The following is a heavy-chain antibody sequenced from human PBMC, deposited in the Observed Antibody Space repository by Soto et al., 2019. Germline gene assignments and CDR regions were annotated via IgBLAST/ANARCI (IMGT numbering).Heavy chain of an antibody. D-gene: IGHD2-2*01. Sequence: GESLKISCKGSGYSFTSYWIGWVRQMPGKGLEWMGIIYPGDSDTRYSPSFQGQVTISADKSISTAYLQWSSLKASDTAMYYCARQSPYCSSTSCLPWFDPWGQGTLVTVSS. V-gene: IGHV5-51*01. CDR2: IYPGDSDT. CDR1: GYSFTSYW. J-gene: IGHJ5*02. CDR3: ARQSPYCSSTSCLPWFDP.